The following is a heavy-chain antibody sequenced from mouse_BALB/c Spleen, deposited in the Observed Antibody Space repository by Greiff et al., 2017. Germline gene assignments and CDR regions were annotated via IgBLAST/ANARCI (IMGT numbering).Heavy chain of an antibody. J-gene: IGHJ4*01. V-gene: IGHV5-9-4*01. D-gene: IGHD2-1*01. CDR3: ARLYYGIHYAMDY. CDR1: GFTFSSYA. Sequence: EVKLMESGGGLVKPGGSLKLSCAASGFTFSSYAMSWVRQSPEKRLEWVAEISSGGSYTYYPDTVTGRFTISRDNAKNTLYLEMSSLRSEDTAMYYCARLYYGIHYAMDYWGQGTSVTVSS. CDR2: ISSGGSYT.